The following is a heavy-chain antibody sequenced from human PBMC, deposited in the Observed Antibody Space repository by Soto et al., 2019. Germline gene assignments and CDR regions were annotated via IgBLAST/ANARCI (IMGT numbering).Heavy chain of an antibody. J-gene: IGHJ5*02. CDR2: IYYSGST. V-gene: IGHV4-30-4*01. CDR1: GGSISSGDYY. Sequence: QVQLQESGPGLVKPSQTLSLTCTVSGGSISSGDYYWSWIRQPPGKGLEWIGYIYYSGSTYYNPSLKSRVTISVDTSKNQFSLKLSSVTAADTAVYYCASGRDQPKYYYGSGLNPWGQGTLVTVSS. D-gene: IGHD3-10*01. CDR3: ASGRDQPKYYYGSGLNP.